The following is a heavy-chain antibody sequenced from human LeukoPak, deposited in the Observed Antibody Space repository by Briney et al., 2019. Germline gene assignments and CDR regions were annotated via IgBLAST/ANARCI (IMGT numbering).Heavy chain of an antibody. CDR1: GFTFSSYA. J-gene: IGHJ4*02. Sequence: GGSLRLSCAASGFTFSSYAMSWVRQAPGKGLEWVSGISSSGGSTYYADSVKGRFTISRDNSKNTLYLQMNSLRAEDTAVYYCAKDGQYSSSSPFYFDYWGQGTLVTVSS. V-gene: IGHV3-23*01. D-gene: IGHD6-6*01. CDR2: ISSSGGST. CDR3: AKDGQYSSSSPFYFDY.